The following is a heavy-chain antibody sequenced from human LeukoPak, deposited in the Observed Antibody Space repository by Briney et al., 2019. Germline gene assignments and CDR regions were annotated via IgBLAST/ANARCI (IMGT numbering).Heavy chain of an antibody. CDR1: GGSISSYY. D-gene: IGHD3-22*01. V-gene: IGHV4-4*09. CDR3: ARLRGAPLYYDSSGYPNYYYYYYMDV. Sequence: SETLSLTCTVSGGSISSYYWNWIRQPPGKGLEWIGYIYTSGSTNYNPSLKSRVTISVDTSKNQFSLKLSSVTAADTAVYYCARLRGAPLYYDSSGYPNYYYYYYMDVWGKGTTVTVSS. J-gene: IGHJ6*03. CDR2: IYTSGST.